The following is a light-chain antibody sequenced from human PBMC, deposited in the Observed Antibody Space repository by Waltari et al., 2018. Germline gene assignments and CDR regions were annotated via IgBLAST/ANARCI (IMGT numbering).Light chain of an antibody. CDR3: QQYDNWPPANT. J-gene: IGKJ2*01. CDR2: GAS. V-gene: IGKV3-15*01. CDR1: QTVTSN. Sequence: EIVMTQSPATLSVSPGERATLSCRASQTVTSNLAWYQPKPGQAPRLLIFGASNRATGIPARFSGSGSGTEFTLTISSLQSEDFAVYYCQQYDNWPPANTFGQGTKLELK.